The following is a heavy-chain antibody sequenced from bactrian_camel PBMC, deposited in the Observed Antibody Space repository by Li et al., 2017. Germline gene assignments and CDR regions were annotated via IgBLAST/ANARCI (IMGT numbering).Heavy chain of an antibody. D-gene: IGHD4*01. J-gene: IGHJ4*01. Sequence: HVQLVESGGGSVQAGGSLTLSCEASGYSSSSICMGWFRQAPGDELEGVARIDDRGGTWYTDSVKGRFTISKDNAKNTLYLEMDSLEPEDTAMYYCAATKYTGIRCRTSIGLEYTYWGQGTQVTVS. CDR3: AATKYTGIRCRTSIGLEYTY. CDR2: IDDRGGT. CDR1: GYSSSSIC. V-gene: IGHV3S6*01.